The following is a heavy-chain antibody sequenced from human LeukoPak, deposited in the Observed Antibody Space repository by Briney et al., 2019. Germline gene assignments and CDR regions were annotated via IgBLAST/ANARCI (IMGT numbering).Heavy chain of an antibody. J-gene: IGHJ5*02. Sequence: PSETLSLTCTVSGGSISSYYWSWIRQPPGKGLEWIGYIYYSGSTNYNPSLKSRVTISVDTSKNQFSLKLSSLTAADTAVYYCARGLRFMGARPGMNWFDPWGQGTLVSVSS. CDR3: ARGLRFMGARPGMNWFDP. V-gene: IGHV4-59*01. CDR1: GGSISSYY. CDR2: IYYSGST. D-gene: IGHD1-26*01.